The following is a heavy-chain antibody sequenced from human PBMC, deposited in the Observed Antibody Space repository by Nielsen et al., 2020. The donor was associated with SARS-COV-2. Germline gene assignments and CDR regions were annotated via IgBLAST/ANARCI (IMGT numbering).Heavy chain of an antibody. CDR1: GGSFSGYY. V-gene: IGHV4-31*11. J-gene: IGHJ6*02. D-gene: IGHD3-10*01. Sequence: SETLSLTCAVYGGSFSGYYWSWIRQHPGKGLEWIGYIYYSGSTYYNPSLKSRVTISVDTSKNQFSLKLSSVTAADTAVYYCAREALKELLWFGESSSYYGMDVWGQGTTVTVSS. CDR2: IYYSGST. CDR3: AREALKELLWFGESSSYYGMDV.